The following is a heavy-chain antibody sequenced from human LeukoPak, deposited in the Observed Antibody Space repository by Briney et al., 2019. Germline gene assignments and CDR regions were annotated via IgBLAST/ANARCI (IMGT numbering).Heavy chain of an antibody. Sequence: SETLSLTCAVYGGSFSGYYWSWIRQPPGKGLEWIGEINHSGSTNYNLSLKSRVTISVDTSKNQFSLKLSSVTAADTAVYYCAAAFSSSSGGMDVWGKGTTVTVSS. V-gene: IGHV4-34*01. CDR2: INHSGST. D-gene: IGHD6-13*01. CDR1: GGSFSGYY. J-gene: IGHJ6*04. CDR3: AAAFSSSSGGMDV.